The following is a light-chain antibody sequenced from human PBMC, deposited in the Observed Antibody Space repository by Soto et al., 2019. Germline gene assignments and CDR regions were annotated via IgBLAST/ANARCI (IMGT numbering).Light chain of an antibody. CDR2: DAS. CDR3: QQRSNWPLT. J-gene: IGKJ4*01. Sequence: EIVLTQSPATLSLSPGERATLSCRASQSVSSYLAWYQQKPGQAPRLLIYDASTRATGIATRFSGRGSGTDFTLTISSLEPEDFAVYYCQQRSNWPLTFGGGTKVEIK. V-gene: IGKV3-11*01. CDR1: QSVSSY.